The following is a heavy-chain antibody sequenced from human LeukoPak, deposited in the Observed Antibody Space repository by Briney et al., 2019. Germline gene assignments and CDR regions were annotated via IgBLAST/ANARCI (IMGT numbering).Heavy chain of an antibody. CDR2: IYPGDSDT. Sequence: GESLKISCKGSGYSSTTTWIGWVRQMPGKDLEWMGIIYPGDSDTKYNPSFQGRVTISADESISTAFLHWSSLEASDGAMYYCARGYYDFWSGSYTGCLFFDYWGQGTLVTVSS. CDR1: GYSSTTTW. J-gene: IGHJ4*02. V-gene: IGHV5-51*01. CDR3: ARGYYDFWSGSYTGCLFFDY. D-gene: IGHD3-3*01.